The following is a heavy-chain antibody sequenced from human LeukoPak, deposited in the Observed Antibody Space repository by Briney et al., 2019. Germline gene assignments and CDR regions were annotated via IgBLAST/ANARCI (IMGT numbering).Heavy chain of an antibody. CDR3: ARDEYGDYARVFDY. CDR2: IKQDGSEK. Sequence: GGSLRISCEGDGFTLSNYWMTWVRQAPGKGLEWVACIKQDGSEKFYVDSAKGRFTISRDNAKKSLYLQMNSLRAEDTAVYYCARDEYGDYARVFDYWGQGTLVTVSS. CDR1: GFTLSNYW. V-gene: IGHV3-7*01. J-gene: IGHJ4*02. D-gene: IGHD4-17*01.